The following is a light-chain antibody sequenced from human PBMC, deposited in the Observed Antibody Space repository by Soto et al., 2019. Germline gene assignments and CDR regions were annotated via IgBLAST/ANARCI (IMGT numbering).Light chain of an antibody. V-gene: IGKV3-15*01. J-gene: IGKJ4*01. CDR3: QQYDDWPLT. CDR1: QSLGTY. Sequence: EIEVTQSPATLSVSPGERATLSCRASQSLGTYLAWYQQKPGQPPRLLIYGASTRATGIPARFSGSGSGTEFTLTISSLQSEDVAVYYCQQYDDWPLTFGGGTKVEI. CDR2: GAS.